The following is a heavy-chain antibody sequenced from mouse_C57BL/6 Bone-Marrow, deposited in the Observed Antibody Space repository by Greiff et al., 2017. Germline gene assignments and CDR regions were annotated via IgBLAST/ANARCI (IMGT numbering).Heavy chain of an antibody. CDR1: GFTFTDYY. Sequence: EVKLVESGGGLVQPGGSLSLSCAASGFTFTDYYMSWVRQPPGKALEWLGFIRNKANGYTTEYNSSVKGRFTISRDNSQSSIYLQLNALRAEVSATYYCANSYGNFWYFDVWGTGTTVTVSS. CDR3: ANSYGNFWYFDV. J-gene: IGHJ1*03. D-gene: IGHD2-1*01. V-gene: IGHV7-3*01. CDR2: IRNKANGYTT.